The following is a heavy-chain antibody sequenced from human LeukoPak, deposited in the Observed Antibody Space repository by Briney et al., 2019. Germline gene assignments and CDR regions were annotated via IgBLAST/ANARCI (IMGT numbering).Heavy chain of an antibody. Sequence: GGSLRLSCAASGFTFSNYWMHWVRQAPGKGLEWVSRINTDGTSTIYADSVRGRFTISRDNAKNTVYLQMNSLRAEDTAVYYCARDGSYCSGGSCYTGAYFEHWGQGALVTVSS. CDR1: GFTFSNYW. J-gene: IGHJ1*01. D-gene: IGHD2-15*01. CDR2: INTDGTST. V-gene: IGHV3-74*01. CDR3: ARDGSYCSGGSCYTGAYFEH.